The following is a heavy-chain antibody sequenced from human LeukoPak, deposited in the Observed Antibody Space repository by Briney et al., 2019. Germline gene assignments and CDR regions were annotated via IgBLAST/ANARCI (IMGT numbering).Heavy chain of an antibody. CDR1: GFTFSSYW. Sequence: PGGSLRLSCAASGFTFSSYWMSWVRQAPGKGLEWVVNIKQDGSEKYYVDSVKGRFTISRDNAKNSLYLQMNSLRAEDTAVYYCARGGYSGYDLSFDYWGQGTLVTVSS. CDR3: ARGGYSGYDLSFDY. CDR2: IKQDGSEK. D-gene: IGHD5-12*01. J-gene: IGHJ4*02. V-gene: IGHV3-7*01.